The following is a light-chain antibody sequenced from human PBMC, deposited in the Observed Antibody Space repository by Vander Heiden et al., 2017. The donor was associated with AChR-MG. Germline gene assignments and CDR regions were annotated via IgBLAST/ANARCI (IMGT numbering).Light chain of an antibody. CDR2: DVS. CDR1: SSDVGGYND. CDR3: CSYAGSYTLLV. V-gene: IGLV2-11*01. J-gene: IGLJ3*02. Sequence: QSALTQPRSVSGSPGQSVTISCTGTSSDVGGYNDVSWYQQHTGKAPKLMSYDVSKRPSGVPDRFSGSKSGNTDSLTISGLQAEDEADYYCCSYAGSYTLLVFGGGTKLTVL.